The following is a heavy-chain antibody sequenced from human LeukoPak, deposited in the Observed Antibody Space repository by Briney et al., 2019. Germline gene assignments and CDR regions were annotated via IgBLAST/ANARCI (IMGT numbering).Heavy chain of an antibody. Sequence: GGSLRLSCAASGFTFSSYSMSWVRQAPGKGLEWVSVIYSGGSTYYADSVKGRFTISRDNSKNTLYLQMNSLRAEDTAMYYCARVGSSGWYERVGYFDYWGQGTLVTVAS. CDR2: IYSGGST. V-gene: IGHV3-66*01. J-gene: IGHJ4*02. CDR1: GFTFSSYS. D-gene: IGHD6-19*01. CDR3: ARVGSSGWYERVGYFDY.